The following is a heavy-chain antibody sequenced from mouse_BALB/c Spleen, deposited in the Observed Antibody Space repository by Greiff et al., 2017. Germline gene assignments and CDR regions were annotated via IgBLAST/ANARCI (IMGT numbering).Heavy chain of an antibody. Sequence: VQGVESGPGLVAPSQSLSITCTVSGFSLTSYGVHWVRQPPGKGLEWLGVIWAGGSTNYNSALMSRLSISKDNSKSQVFLKMNSLQTDDTAMYYCARYYGHWYFDVWGAGTTVTVSS. CDR1: GFSLTSYG. CDR3: ARYYGHWYFDV. J-gene: IGHJ1*01. CDR2: IWAGGST. D-gene: IGHD1-1*01. V-gene: IGHV2-9*02.